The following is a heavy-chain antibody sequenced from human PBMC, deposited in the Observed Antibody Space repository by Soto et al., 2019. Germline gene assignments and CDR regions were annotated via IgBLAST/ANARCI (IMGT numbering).Heavy chain of an antibody. D-gene: IGHD3-22*01. V-gene: IGHV3-23*01. CDR2: ISGSGGST. CDR3: AKDPDSSGYYPGYFDY. J-gene: IGHJ4*02. Sequence: GRSLRLSCAASGFTFSSYAMSWVRQAPGKGLEWVSAISGSGGSTYYADSVKGRFTISRDNSKNTLYLQMNSLRAEDTAVYYCAKDPDSSGYYPGYFDYWGQGTLVTVSS. CDR1: GFTFSSYA.